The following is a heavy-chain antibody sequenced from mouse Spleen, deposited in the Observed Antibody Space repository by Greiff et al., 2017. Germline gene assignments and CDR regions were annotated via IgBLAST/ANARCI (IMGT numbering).Heavy chain of an antibody. D-gene: IGHD2-4*01. CDR1: GFTFSSYA. Sequence: EVQLVESGGGLVKPGGSLKLSCAASGFTFSSYAMSWVRQTPEKRLEWVATISSGGSYTYYPDSVKGRFTISRDNAKNTLYLQMSSLRSEDTAMYYCARSPMITTGFDYWGQGTTLTVSS. V-gene: IGHV5-9-3*01. J-gene: IGHJ2*01. CDR3: ARSPMITTGFDY. CDR2: ISSGGSYT.